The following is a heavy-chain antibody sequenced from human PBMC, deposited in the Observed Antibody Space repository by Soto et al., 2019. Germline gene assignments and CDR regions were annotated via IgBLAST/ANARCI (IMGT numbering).Heavy chain of an antibody. CDR1: GDSIIGTGW. CDR2: VYHSGAN. Sequence: QVKLQESGPGLVRPSGTLSLTCAVSGDSIIGTGWRSWVRQSPGKGLDWIGEVYHSGANNYNPSLKSRVTISVDTSRNQFSLNLGYVPAADTAVYYCVRNGYYSLDVWGQGTTVTVSS. J-gene: IGHJ6*02. D-gene: IGHD3-22*01. CDR3: VRNGYYSLDV. V-gene: IGHV4-4*02.